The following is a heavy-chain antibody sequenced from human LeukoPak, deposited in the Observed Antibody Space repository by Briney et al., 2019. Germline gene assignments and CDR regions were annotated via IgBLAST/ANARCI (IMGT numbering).Heavy chain of an antibody. V-gene: IGHV1-8*01. CDR2: MNPNSGNT. J-gene: IGHJ4*02. Sequence: ASVKVSCKASGYTFTSYDFNWLRQATGQGLEWMGWMNPNSGNTGYAQKFQGRVTMTIDTSITTAYMELSSLRSEDTAVYYCARELVGATEIDYWGQGTLVTVSS. CDR3: ARELVGATEIDY. CDR1: GYTFTSYD. D-gene: IGHD1-26*01.